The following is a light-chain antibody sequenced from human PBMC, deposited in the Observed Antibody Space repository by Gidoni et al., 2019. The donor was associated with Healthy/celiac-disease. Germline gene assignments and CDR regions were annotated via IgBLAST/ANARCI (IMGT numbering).Light chain of an antibody. Sequence: EIVLTQSPATLSFSPGERATLSCRASQSVSSYLAWYQQKPGQAPRLLIYDASNRATGIPARFSGSGSGTDFTLTISSLEPEDFAVYYCQQRSKSLTFGGGTKVEIK. V-gene: IGKV3-11*01. CDR2: DAS. CDR1: QSVSSY. J-gene: IGKJ4*01. CDR3: QQRSKSLT.